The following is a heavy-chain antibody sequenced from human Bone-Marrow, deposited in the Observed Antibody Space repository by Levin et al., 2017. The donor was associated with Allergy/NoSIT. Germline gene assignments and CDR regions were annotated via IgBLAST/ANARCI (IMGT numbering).Heavy chain of an antibody. CDR3: VAGGGGAN. CDR2: FHYRGRT. CDR1: SASVSSGYYY. J-gene: IGHJ4*02. V-gene: IGHV4-61*01. D-gene: IGHD4-23*01. Sequence: KPSETLSLTCTVSSASVSSGYYYWSWIRQPPGKGLEWIGYFHYRGRTNYNPSLKSRVTISGDTSRNQFSLKLTSVTAADTAVYYCVAGGGGANWGQGTLVTVSS.